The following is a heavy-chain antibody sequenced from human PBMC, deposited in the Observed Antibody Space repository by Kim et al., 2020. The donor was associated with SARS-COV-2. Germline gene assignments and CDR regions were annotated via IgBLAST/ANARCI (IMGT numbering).Heavy chain of an antibody. CDR3: ARDQWELPAYYFDY. Sequence: AHSVHGRFTISRDNSHTTLYLQMNRLRAEDTAVYYCARDQWELPAYYFDYCGQGTLVTVSS. D-gene: IGHD1-26*01. J-gene: IGHJ4*02. V-gene: IGHV3-33*01.